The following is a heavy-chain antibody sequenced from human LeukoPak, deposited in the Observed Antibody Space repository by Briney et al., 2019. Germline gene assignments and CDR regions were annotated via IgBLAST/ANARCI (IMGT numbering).Heavy chain of an antibody. CDR2: IYYTGGT. V-gene: IGHV4-59*01. CDR3: ARASWAYSPFDS. Sequence: SETLSLTCTISGGSISNYYWSWIRQPPGKGLEWIGYIYYTGGTNYNPSLKSRVTISEDTSKNQFPLKLSSVTAADTAVYYCARASWAYSPFDSWGQGTLVTVSS. CDR1: GGSISNYY. D-gene: IGHD2-21*01. J-gene: IGHJ4*02.